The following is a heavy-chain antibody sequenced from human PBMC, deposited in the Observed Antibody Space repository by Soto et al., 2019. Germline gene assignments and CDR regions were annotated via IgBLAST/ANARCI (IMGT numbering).Heavy chain of an antibody. CDR2: TSTYNGDT. CDR3: ARRVRYCTGGFCRCYFDH. V-gene: IGHV1-18*01. J-gene: IGHJ4*02. Sequence: ASVKVSCKASGYIFTSFGISWVRQAPGEGLEWMGWTSTYNGDTNYAQKFQDRVTMTTDTSTNTAYMELRSLRSDDTAVYYCARRVRYCTGGFCRCYFDHWGPGTLVTVSS. D-gene: IGHD2-8*02. CDR1: GYIFTSFG.